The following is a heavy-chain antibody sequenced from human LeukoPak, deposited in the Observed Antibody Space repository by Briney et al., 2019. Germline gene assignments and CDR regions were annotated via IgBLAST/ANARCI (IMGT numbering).Heavy chain of an antibody. D-gene: IGHD1-14*01. Sequence: GSPRLSCAASGFTFNSYALSWVRQAPGKGLEWVSTIGGGGENTYYADSVKGRFTISRDSSKNTVYLHMKSLRAEDTAVYFCAKVLTGSQDYWGQGTVDPVTS. J-gene: IGHJ4*02. CDR3: AKVLTGSQDY. CDR1: GFTFNSYA. CDR2: IGGGGENT. V-gene: IGHV3-23*01.